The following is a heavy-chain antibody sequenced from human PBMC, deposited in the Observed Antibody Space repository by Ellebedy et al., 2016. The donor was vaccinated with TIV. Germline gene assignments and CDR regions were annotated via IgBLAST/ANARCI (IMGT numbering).Heavy chain of an antibody. V-gene: IGHV1-46*04. CDR2: INPSGGST. Sequence: ASVKVSCKASGYTFTGYYMHWVRQAPGQGLEWMGIINPSGGSTTYAQNLQGRVTMTRDTSTSTVYMELSSLRSEDTAVYYCARARSSGWLHTPDYWGQGTLVTVSS. D-gene: IGHD6-19*01. CDR1: GYTFTGYY. CDR3: ARARSSGWLHTPDY. J-gene: IGHJ4*02.